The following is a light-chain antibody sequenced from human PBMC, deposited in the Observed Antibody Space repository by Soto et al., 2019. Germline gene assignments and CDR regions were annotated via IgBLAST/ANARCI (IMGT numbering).Light chain of an antibody. CDR3: QQYGTSPPT. Sequence: EIVFTQSPGTLSFSIGERTTLSCRASQSVSRTSLSWYQQKPGQAPRLLISGASSRATGIPDRFSGSGSGADFTLTISRLEPEDFAVYYCQQYGTSPPTFGVGTKVDIK. V-gene: IGKV3-20*01. CDR2: GAS. J-gene: IGKJ4*01. CDR1: QSVSRTS.